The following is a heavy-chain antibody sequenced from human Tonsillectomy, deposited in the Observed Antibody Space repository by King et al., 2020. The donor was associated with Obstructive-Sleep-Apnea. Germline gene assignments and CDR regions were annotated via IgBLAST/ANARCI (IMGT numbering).Heavy chain of an antibody. J-gene: IGHJ3*01. Sequence: VQLVESGGGLVKPGGSLRLSCAASGFTFSSYSMNWVRQAPGKGLEWVSSIVSSSNYIYYADTVKGGFTISRDNAKSSLFLQMNSLRAEDTAFYYCARERSSGGSEHNAFDVWGQGAVVTVSS. CDR3: ARERSSGGSEHNAFDV. CDR1: GFTFSSYS. CDR2: IVSSSNYI. D-gene: IGHD2-15*01. V-gene: IGHV3-21*01.